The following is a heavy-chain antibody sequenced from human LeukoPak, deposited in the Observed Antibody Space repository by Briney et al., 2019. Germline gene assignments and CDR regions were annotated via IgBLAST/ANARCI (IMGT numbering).Heavy chain of an antibody. D-gene: IGHD4-17*01. J-gene: IGHJ4*02. Sequence: SETLSLTCTVSGGSISTYYWSWIRQPAGKGLEWIGRIYSSGGTNCNPSLKSRVTMSVDTSKNQFSLKLSSVTAADTAVYYCASTGDYGDPYDYWGQGTLVTVSS. CDR1: GGSISTYY. CDR3: ASTGDYGDPYDY. CDR2: IYSSGGT. V-gene: IGHV4-4*07.